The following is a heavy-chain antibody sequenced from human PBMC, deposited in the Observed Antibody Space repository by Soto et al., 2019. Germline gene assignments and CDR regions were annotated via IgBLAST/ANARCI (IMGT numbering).Heavy chain of an antibody. D-gene: IGHD1-20*01. J-gene: IGHJ6*02. V-gene: IGHV1-18*04. CDR1: GYTFTSYG. Sequence: QVQLVQSGAEVKKPGASVKVSCKASGYTFTSYGISWVRQAPGQGLEWMGWISAYNGNTNYAQKLQGRVTMTTDTSTSKAYMELRSLRSDDTAVYYCARDPGVTGTPDYYYYYGMDVWGQGTTVTVSS. CDR3: ARDPGVTGTPDYYYYYGMDV. CDR2: ISAYNGNT.